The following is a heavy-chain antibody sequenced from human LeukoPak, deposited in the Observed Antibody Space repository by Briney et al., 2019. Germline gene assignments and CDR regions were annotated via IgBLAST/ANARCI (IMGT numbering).Heavy chain of an antibody. J-gene: IGHJ4*02. D-gene: IGHD2-2*01. Sequence: PSETLSLTCAVYGGSFSGYYWSWIRQPPGKGLEWIGEINHIGSTNYNPSLKSRVTISVDTSKNQFSLKLSSVTAADTAVYYCARGCSSTSCYYYWGQGTLVTVSS. CDR2: INHIGST. CDR3: ARGCSSTSCYYY. CDR1: GGSFSGYY. V-gene: IGHV4-34*01.